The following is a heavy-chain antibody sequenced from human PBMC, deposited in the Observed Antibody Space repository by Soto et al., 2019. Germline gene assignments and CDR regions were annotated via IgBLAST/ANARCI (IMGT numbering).Heavy chain of an antibody. CDR3: ARDRGGYSNYRRYYYMDV. Sequence: VQLVESGGGLVKPGGSLRLSCEASGFSFSDYYMTWIRQAPGKGLEWVAFISDGGSTIFYADSVKGRFTISRDNAKNSLFLQMNSLRAEDTAVYYCARDRGGYSNYRRYYYMDVWGKGTTVTVSS. V-gene: IGHV3-11*01. J-gene: IGHJ6*03. CDR2: ISDGGSTI. D-gene: IGHD4-4*01. CDR1: GFSFSDYY.